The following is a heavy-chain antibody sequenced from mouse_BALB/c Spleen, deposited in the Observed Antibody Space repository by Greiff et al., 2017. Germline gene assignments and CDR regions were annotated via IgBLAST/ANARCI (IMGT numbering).Heavy chain of an antibody. CDR1: GYTFTSYW. V-gene: IGHV1-7*01. CDR3: ANLGYAGFAY. J-gene: IGHJ3*01. CDR2: INPSTGYT. D-gene: IGHD2-10*02. Sequence: QVQLQQSGAELAKPGASVKMSCKASGYTFTSYWMHWVKQRPGQGLEWIGYINPSTGYTEYNQKFKDKATLTADKSSSTAYMQLSSLTSEDSAVYYCANLGYAGFAYWGQGTLVTVSA.